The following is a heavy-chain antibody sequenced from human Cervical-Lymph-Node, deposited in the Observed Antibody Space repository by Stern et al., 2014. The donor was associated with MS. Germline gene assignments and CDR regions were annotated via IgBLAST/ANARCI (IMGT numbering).Heavy chain of an antibody. CDR1: GYNFTTYW. Sequence: EVQLVESGAEVKKPGESLKISCQGSGYNFTTYWIGWVRQMPGKGLEWMGIIYPGDSDPRYSPSFQGQVTISVDQSTRTAYLQWTSLKASDTAVYYCARHEGSTWYSDYWGQGTLVTVSS. J-gene: IGHJ4*02. CDR3: ARHEGSTWYSDY. CDR2: IYPGDSDP. V-gene: IGHV5-51*01. D-gene: IGHD6-13*01.